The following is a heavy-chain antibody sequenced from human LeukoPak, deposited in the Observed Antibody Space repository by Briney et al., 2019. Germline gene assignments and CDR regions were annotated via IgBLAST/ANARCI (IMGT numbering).Heavy chain of an antibody. CDR2: IYSGGST. V-gene: IGHV3-66*01. J-gene: IGHJ4*02. D-gene: IGHD2-2*01. CDR3: ARALVIPAADTKYFDY. Sequence: PGGSLRLSGTGSGFTVSSNYMSWVRQAPGKGLKWVSVIYSGGSTYYADSVKGRFTISRDNSNNTLYLQMNSLRAEDTAVYYCARALVIPAADTKYFDYWGPGTLVTVSS. CDR1: GFTVSSNY.